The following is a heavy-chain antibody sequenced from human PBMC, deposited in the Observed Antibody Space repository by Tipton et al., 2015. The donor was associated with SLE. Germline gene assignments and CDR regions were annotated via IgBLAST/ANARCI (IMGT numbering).Heavy chain of an antibody. V-gene: IGHV4-39*01. D-gene: IGHD3-16*01. CDR3: ATRYYDYIWGGSRKYFFDY. J-gene: IGHJ4*02. Sequence: TLSLTCTVSGGSMRSFSYSWGWIRQPPGKGLEWIGSSFHSGKTYYNPSLKSRVILSVDTPNSQFSLKLNSVTAADTAIYYCATRYYDYIWGGSRKYFFDYWGQGALVTVSS. CDR1: GGSMRSFSYS. CDR2: SFHSGKT.